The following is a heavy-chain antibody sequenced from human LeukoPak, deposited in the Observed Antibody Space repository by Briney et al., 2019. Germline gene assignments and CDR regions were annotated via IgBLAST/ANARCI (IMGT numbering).Heavy chain of an antibody. CDR2: IRSNSRGI. Sequence: SGGSLRLSCAASGFTFSSYSMNWVRQAPGKGLESVSSIRSNSRGINYADSVKGRFTISRDNDKNTVFLEMNSLRAEDTAVYYCARDGASIDDQYYGLDVWGQGTTVTVSS. V-gene: IGHV3-21*06. D-gene: IGHD1-1*01. CDR3: ARDGASIDDQYYGLDV. CDR1: GFTFSSYS. J-gene: IGHJ6*02.